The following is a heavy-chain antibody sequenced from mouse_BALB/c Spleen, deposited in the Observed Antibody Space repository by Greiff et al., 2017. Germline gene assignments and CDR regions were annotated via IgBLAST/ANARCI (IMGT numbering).Heavy chain of an antibody. D-gene: IGHD1-1*01. CDR1: GFTFSSYA. CDR2: ISSGGST. V-gene: IGHV5-6-5*01. Sequence: EVKLVESGGGLVKPGGSLKLSCAASGFTFSSYAMSWVRQTPEKRLEWVASISSGGSTYYPDSVKGRFTISRDNARNILYLQMSNLRSEDTAMYYCARENYYGSSSPFAYWGQGTPVTVSA. CDR3: ARENYYGSSSPFAY. J-gene: IGHJ3*01.